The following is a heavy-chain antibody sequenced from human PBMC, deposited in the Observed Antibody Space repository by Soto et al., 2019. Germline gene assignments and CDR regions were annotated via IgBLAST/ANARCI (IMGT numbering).Heavy chain of an antibody. V-gene: IGHV4-39*01. CDR1: GVSISGSSYY. CDR3: ARHGSS. Sequence: QLQLQESGPGLVKPSETLSLICSVSGVSISGSSYYWGWLRQPPGKGLEWIGSIYYSGQTYYNPSLKSRVTISVDRSKNQFSLNLTSVTATDTAFYYCARHGSSWGQGTLVTVSS. J-gene: IGHJ5*02. CDR2: IYYSGQT.